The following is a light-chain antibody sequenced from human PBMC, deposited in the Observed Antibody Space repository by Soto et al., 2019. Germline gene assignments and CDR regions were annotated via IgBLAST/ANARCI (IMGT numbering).Light chain of an antibody. Sequence: DIQMTQTPSTLSASVGDRVHITCRASQSIGDWLAWYQQKPGKVPKVLIYQASRLKNGVPSRFSGSRSGTKFTLTIISLQPEDFATYYCQQYNTYSTFGQGTKVEI. V-gene: IGKV1-5*03. CDR2: QAS. CDR3: QQYNTYST. CDR1: QSIGDW. J-gene: IGKJ1*01.